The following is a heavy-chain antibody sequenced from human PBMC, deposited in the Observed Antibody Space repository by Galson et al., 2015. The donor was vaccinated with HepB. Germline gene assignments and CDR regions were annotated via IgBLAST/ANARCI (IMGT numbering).Heavy chain of an antibody. V-gene: IGHV3-21*06. Sequence: SLRLSCAASTFIFSSYNMNWVRQAPGKGLEWVSSISYSSTYIHYSDSVKGRFTISRDNVKSSLYLQMNSLRAEDTAVYYCARDWGKAVVGTWWFDPWGQGTLVTVSS. CDR1: TFIFSSYN. CDR3: ARDWGKAVVGTWWFDP. D-gene: IGHD6-19*01. J-gene: IGHJ5*02. CDR2: ISYSSTYI.